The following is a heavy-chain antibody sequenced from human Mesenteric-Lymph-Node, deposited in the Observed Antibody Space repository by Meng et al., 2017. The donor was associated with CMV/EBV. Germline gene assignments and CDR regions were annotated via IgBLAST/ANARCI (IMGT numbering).Heavy chain of an antibody. CDR1: GYTFTGYY. Sequence: ASVKVSCKTSGYTFTGYYIHWVRQAPGQGPEWMGWINPNSGGTYYAHKSQGRVTMTRDTSISTAFMELTSLRSDDTAIYFCARALQLTSPNYYDSSGYYFDLDYFDYWGQETLVTVSS. J-gene: IGHJ4*02. V-gene: IGHV1-2*02. CDR2: INPNSGGT. D-gene: IGHD3-22*01. CDR3: ARALQLTSPNYYDSSGYYFDLDYFDY.